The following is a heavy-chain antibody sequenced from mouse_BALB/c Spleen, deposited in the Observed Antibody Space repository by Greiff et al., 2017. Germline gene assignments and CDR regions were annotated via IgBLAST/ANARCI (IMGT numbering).Heavy chain of an antibody. J-gene: IGHJ3*01. Sequence: DVHLVESGGGLVQPGGSRKLSCAASGFTFSSFGMHWVRQAPEKGLEWVAYISSGSSTIYYADTVKGRFTISRDNPKNTLFLQMTSLRSEDTAMYYCAREGAMGNSFAYWGQGTLVTVSA. CDR3: AREGAMGNSFAY. CDR2: ISSGSSTI. V-gene: IGHV5-17*02. D-gene: IGHD2-1*01. CDR1: GFTFSSFG.